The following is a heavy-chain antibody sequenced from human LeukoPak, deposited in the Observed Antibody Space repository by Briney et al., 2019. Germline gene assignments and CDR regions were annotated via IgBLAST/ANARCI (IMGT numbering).Heavy chain of an antibody. Sequence: ASVKVSCKASGYTFTSYGISWVRQAPGQGLEWMGWISAYNGNTNYAQKLQGRVTMTTDTSTSTAYMELRSLRSDDTAVYYCAREASVDIGATIYYFDYWGQGTLVTVSS. CDR3: AREASVDIGATIYYFDY. CDR1: GYTFTSYG. V-gene: IGHV1-18*01. D-gene: IGHD5-12*01. CDR2: ISAYNGNT. J-gene: IGHJ4*02.